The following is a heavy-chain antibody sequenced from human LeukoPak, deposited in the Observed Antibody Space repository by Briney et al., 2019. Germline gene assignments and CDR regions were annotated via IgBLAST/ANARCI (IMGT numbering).Heavy chain of an antibody. CDR1: GYTFTGQY. CDR3: ARGYYGMHV. Sequence: ASVKVSCKASGYTFTGQYLYWARQTPGQGLEWMGWINPKTGDTDSAQNFQGRVTMTRDTSITTVYMELSSLTSDDTAVYYCARGYYGMHVWGQGTTVTVSS. V-gene: IGHV1-2*02. CDR2: INPKTGDT. J-gene: IGHJ6*02.